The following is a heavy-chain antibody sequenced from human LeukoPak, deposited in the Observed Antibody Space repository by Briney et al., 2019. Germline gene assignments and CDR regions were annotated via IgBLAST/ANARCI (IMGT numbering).Heavy chain of an antibody. D-gene: IGHD3-10*01. CDR2: MYHSGST. CDR1: GYSINSAYY. J-gene: IGHJ6*03. V-gene: IGHV4-38-2*02. CDR3: ARVEEGYGSGRRENYYYYYMDV. Sequence: SETLSLTCTVSGYSINSAYYWGWIRQPPGKGLEWIGSMYHSGSTYYNPSLQSRVTISVDTSKNQFSLKLSSVTAADTAVYYCARVEEGYGSGRRENYYYYYMDVWGKGTTVTISS.